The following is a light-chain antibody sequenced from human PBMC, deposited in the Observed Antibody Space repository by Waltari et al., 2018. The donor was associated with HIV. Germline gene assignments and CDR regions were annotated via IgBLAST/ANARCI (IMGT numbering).Light chain of an antibody. CDR1: SGSVTSGHY. Sequence: QAVVTQEPSLTVPPGGTVTLPCGSSSGSVTSGHYPYWFQQKPGQAPRTLIYDATNRHSWTPARFSGSLLGGKAALTLSGAQPEDEAEYYCLLSYSGPWVFGGGTKLTVL. V-gene: IGLV7-46*01. CDR2: DAT. CDR3: LLSYSGPWV. J-gene: IGLJ3*02.